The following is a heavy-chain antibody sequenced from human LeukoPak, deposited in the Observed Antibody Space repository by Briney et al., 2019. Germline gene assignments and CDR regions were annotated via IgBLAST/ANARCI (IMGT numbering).Heavy chain of an antibody. V-gene: IGHV3-53*01. CDR1: GFTVSSNY. Sequence: GGSLRLSCAASGFTVSSNYMSWVRQAPGKGPEWVSVIYSGGSTYYADSVKGRFTISRDNSKNTLYLQMNSLRAEDTAVYYCARYPNGSGSSLDYWGQGTLVTVSS. D-gene: IGHD3-10*01. CDR2: IYSGGST. J-gene: IGHJ4*02. CDR3: ARYPNGSGSSLDY.